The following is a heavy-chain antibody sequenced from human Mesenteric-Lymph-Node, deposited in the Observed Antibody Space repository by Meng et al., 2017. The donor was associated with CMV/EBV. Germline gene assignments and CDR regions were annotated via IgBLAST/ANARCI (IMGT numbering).Heavy chain of an antibody. D-gene: IGHD3-10*01. CDR2: MNPHSLNT. Sequence: ASVKVSCKASGYTFTTYDIHWVRQTTGQGLEWMGWMNPHSLNTRYAEDFQDRVAMTSDTSITTAYLELSRLTSDDTPIYYCVRSPFPGDFWGQGTLVTVSS. CDR3: VRSPFPGDF. V-gene: IGHV1-8*01. CDR1: GYTFTTYD. J-gene: IGHJ4*02.